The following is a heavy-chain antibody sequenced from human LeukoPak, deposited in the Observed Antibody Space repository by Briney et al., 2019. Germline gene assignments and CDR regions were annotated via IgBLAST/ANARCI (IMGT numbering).Heavy chain of an antibody. D-gene: IGHD6-6*01. CDR3: ARDEYSSSSDWFDP. J-gene: IGHJ5*02. CDR1: GFTFSTCA. CDR2: ISSSSSYT. Sequence: GGSLRLSCAASGFTFSTCAMSWVRQAPGKGLEWVSYISSSSSYTNYADSVKGRFTISRDNAKNSLYLQMNSLRAEDTAVYYCARDEYSSSSDWFDPWGQGTLVTVSS. V-gene: IGHV3-11*06.